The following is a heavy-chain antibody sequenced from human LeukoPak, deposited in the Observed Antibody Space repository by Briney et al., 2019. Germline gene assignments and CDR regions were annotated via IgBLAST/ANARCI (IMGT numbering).Heavy chain of an antibody. CDR2: ISAYNGNT. CDR1: GYTFTSYG. D-gene: IGHD5-18*01. CDR3: AKAKGYSYGQRYYYYYYYMDV. V-gene: IGHV1-18*01. Sequence: ASVKVSCKASGYTFTSYGIGWVRQAPGQGPEWMGWISAYNGNTNYAQKLQRRVTMTTDTATSIAYMELRNLRSDDTAVYYCAKAKGYSYGQRYYYYYYYMDVWGKGTTVTVSS. J-gene: IGHJ6*03.